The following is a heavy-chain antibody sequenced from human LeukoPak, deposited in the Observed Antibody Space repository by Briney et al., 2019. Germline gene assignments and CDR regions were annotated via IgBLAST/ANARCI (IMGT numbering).Heavy chain of an antibody. Sequence: GGSLRLSCAASGFTVSSNYMSWVRPAPGKGLEWVSVIYSGGSTYYADSVKGRFTISRDNSKNTLYLQMNSLRAEDTAVYYCAKDQNGDSEGEFDPWGQGTLVTVSS. CDR2: IYSGGST. J-gene: IGHJ5*02. V-gene: IGHV3-53*01. CDR3: AKDQNGDSEGEFDP. CDR1: GFTVSSNY. D-gene: IGHD4-17*01.